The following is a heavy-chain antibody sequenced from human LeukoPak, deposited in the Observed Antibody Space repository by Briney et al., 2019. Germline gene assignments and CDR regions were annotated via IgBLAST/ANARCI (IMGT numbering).Heavy chain of an antibody. Sequence: GGSLRLSCVTSGFTFSSYWMHWVRQAPGKGLVWVSRINSDGSSTNYADSVKGRFTISRDNAKNSLYLQMNSLRAEDTAVYYCARDPIYYYDSSGYPDYWGQGTLVTVSS. V-gene: IGHV3-74*01. J-gene: IGHJ4*02. CDR3: ARDPIYYYDSSGYPDY. CDR2: INSDGSST. CDR1: GFTFSSYW. D-gene: IGHD3-22*01.